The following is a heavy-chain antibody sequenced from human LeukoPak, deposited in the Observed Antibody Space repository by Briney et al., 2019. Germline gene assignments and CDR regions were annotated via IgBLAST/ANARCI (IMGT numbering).Heavy chain of an antibody. J-gene: IGHJ4*02. Sequence: GSLRLSCAASGFTFSSYWMHWVRQAPGKGLMWVSRINTDGTSTTYADSVKGRFTISRDNAKNTLYLQMNSLRAEDTAVYYCAMDRYGNYYFDYWGQGTLVTVSS. V-gene: IGHV3-74*01. D-gene: IGHD5-18*01. CDR1: GFTFSSYW. CDR2: INTDGTST. CDR3: AMDRYGNYYFDY.